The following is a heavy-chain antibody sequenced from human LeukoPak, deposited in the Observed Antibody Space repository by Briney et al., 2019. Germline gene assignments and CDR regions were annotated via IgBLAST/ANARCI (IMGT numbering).Heavy chain of an antibody. CDR2: INPSGGST. CDR1: GYTFTSYY. CDR3: ARDLRSAVALYYYYMDV. Sequence: ASVKVSCKASGYTFTSYYMHWVRQAPGQGLEWMGIINPSGGSTNYAQKFQGRVTMTRDTSISTAYMELSRLRSDDTAVYYCARDLRSAVALYYYYMDVWGKGTTVTISS. J-gene: IGHJ6*03. V-gene: IGHV1-2*02. D-gene: IGHD6-19*01.